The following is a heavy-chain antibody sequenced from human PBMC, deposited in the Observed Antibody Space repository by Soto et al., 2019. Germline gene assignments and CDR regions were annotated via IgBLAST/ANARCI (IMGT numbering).Heavy chain of an antibody. Sequence: SVKGSCKASGGTFSNYAISWVRQAPGQGLERMGGIIPMFGTIKFAQKVQGRVTITADESTSTAYMELSRLRSEDTAVYYFAREKAIVGAITKFDYWGQGTLVTVSS. V-gene: IGHV1-69*13. CDR2: IIPMFGTI. CDR1: GGTFSNYA. D-gene: IGHD1-26*01. J-gene: IGHJ4*02. CDR3: AREKAIVGAITKFDY.